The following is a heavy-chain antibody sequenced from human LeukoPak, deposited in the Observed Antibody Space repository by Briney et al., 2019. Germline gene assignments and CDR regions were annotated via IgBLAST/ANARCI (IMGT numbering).Heavy chain of an antibody. J-gene: IGHJ4*02. CDR2: IYYSGST. Sequence: GSLRLSCAASGFTFSSYTMHWVRQPPGKGLEWIGSIYYSGSTYYNPSLKSRVTISVDTSKNQFSLKLSSVTAADTAVYYCASEADYGSGSTNDYWGQGTLVTVSS. D-gene: IGHD3-10*01. CDR1: GFTFSSYT. V-gene: IGHV4-39*01. CDR3: ASEADYGSGSTNDY.